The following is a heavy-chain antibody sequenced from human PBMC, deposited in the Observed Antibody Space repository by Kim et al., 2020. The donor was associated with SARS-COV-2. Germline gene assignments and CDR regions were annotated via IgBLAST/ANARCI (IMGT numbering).Heavy chain of an antibody. Sequence: ASVKVSCKASGYTFTSYYMHWVRQAPGQGLEWMGIINPSGGSTSYAQKFQGRVTMTRDTSTSTVYMELSSLRSEDTAVYYCARVESWLWSAGFSAPSILDDYWGQGTLVTVSS. CDR2: INPSGGST. CDR3: ARVESWLWSAGFSAPSILDDY. CDR1: GYTFTSYY. J-gene: IGHJ4*02. D-gene: IGHD3-9*01. V-gene: IGHV1-46*01.